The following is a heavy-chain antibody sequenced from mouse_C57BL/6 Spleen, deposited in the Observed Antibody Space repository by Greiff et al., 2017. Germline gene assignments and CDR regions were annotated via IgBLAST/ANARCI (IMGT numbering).Heavy chain of an antibody. CDR3: ARGYYSNYHYAMDY. CDR2: INPNNGGT. D-gene: IGHD2-5*01. CDR1: GYTFTDYN. Sequence: VQLQQSGPELVKPGASVKIPCKASGYTFTDYNMDWVKQSHGKSLEWIGDINPNNGGTIYNQKFKGKATLTVDKSSSTAYMELRSLTSEDTAVYYCARGYYSNYHYAMDYWGQGTSVTVSS. V-gene: IGHV1-18*01. J-gene: IGHJ4*01.